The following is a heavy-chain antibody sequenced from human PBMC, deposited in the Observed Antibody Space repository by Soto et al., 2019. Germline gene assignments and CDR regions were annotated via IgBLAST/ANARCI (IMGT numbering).Heavy chain of an antibody. CDR3: AKGKVAYDNSGLQYFYYCPMNV. V-gene: IGHV3-23*01. CDR1: EFTFSSYA. CDR2: ISGGGGTT. D-gene: IGHD3-22*01. J-gene: IGHJ6*02. Sequence: LRLSCAASEFTFSSYAMNWVRQAPGKGLEWVSVISGGGGTTYYADSVKGRLRICRDNSKNSLYLQMNSLRVEDTAVYYCAKGKVAYDNSGLQYFYYCPMNVWGQGTTVTVSS.